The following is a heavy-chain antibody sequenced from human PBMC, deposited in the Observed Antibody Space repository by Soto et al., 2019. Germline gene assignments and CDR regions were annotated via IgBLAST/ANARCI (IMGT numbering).Heavy chain of an antibody. CDR3: ARGSGILANWLQLPWDYYYYMAV. J-gene: IGHJ6*03. V-gene: IGHV1-8*01. CDR2: MNPNSGNT. Sequence: GASVKVSCKASGYTFTSYDINWVRRATGQGLEWMGWMNPNSGNTGYAQKFQGRVTMTRNTSISTAYMELSSLRSEDTAVYYCARGSGILANWLQLPWDYYYYMAVWGKGPTVTVSS. D-gene: IGHD5-12*01. CDR1: GYTFTSYD.